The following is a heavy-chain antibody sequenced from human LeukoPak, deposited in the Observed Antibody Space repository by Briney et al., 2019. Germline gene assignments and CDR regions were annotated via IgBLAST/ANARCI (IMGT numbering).Heavy chain of an antibody. CDR3: ARDHVAVAGTPHYFDY. CDR2: IKTDGSLT. D-gene: IGHD6-19*01. J-gene: IGHJ4*02. CDR1: GGSISSSSYY. V-gene: IGHV3-7*03. Sequence: ETLSLTCTVSGGSISSSSYYWGWIRQPPGKGLEWVANIKTDGSLTYYVDSVKGRFTISRDNAKNSLYLQMNSLRAEDTALYYCARDHVAVAGTPHYFDYWGQGTLVTVSS.